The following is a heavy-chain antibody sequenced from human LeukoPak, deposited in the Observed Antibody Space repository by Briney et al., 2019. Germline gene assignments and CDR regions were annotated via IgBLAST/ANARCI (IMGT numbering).Heavy chain of an antibody. Sequence: GGSLRLSCAASGFTFSSYWMSWVRQAPGKGLEWVANIKQDGSEKYYVDSVKGRFTISRDNAKNSLYLQMSSLRAEDTAVYYCARDGEWYHDSSGHNYWGQGTLVTVSS. CDR3: ARDGEWYHDSSGHNY. CDR1: GFTFSSYW. CDR2: IKQDGSEK. D-gene: IGHD3-22*01. J-gene: IGHJ4*02. V-gene: IGHV3-7*01.